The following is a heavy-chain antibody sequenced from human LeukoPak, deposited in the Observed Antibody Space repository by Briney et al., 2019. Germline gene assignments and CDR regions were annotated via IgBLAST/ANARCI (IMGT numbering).Heavy chain of an antibody. J-gene: IGHJ4*02. CDR1: GFTFSSYN. CDR3: ARACSSTSCYLGD. D-gene: IGHD2-2*01. CDR2: ISSSSSYI. Sequence: PGGSLRLSCAASGFTFSSYNMNWVRQAPGKGLEWVSSISSSSSYIYYADSVKGRFTISRDNAKNSLYLQMNSLRAEDTAVYYCARACSSTSCYLGDWGQGTLVTVSS. V-gene: IGHV3-21*01.